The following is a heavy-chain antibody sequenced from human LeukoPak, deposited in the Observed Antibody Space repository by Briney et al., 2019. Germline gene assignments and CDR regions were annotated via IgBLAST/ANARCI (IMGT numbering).Heavy chain of an antibody. V-gene: IGHV3-21*01. CDR1: GFTFSSYS. J-gene: IGHJ4*02. CDR3: AKDSLELGAGLDY. CDR2: ISSSSSYI. Sequence: KPGGSLRLSCAASGFTFSSYSMNWVRQAPGKGLEWVSSISSSSSYIYYADSVKGRFTISRDNAKNSLYLQMNSLRAEDTAVYYCAKDSLELGAGLDYWGQGTLVTVSS. D-gene: IGHD1-7*01.